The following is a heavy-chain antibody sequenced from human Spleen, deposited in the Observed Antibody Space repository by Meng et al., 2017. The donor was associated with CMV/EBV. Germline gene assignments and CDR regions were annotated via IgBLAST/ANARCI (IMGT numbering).Heavy chain of an antibody. CDR2: ISVSGGST. Sequence: CAASGFPFSSYAMCVVRQAPGKGLEWVSAISVSGGSTYYADSVKGRFTISRDNSKNTLYLQMNSLKAEDTAVYYCARDFSFLHYFDYWGQGTLVTVSS. D-gene: IGHD3-3*01. J-gene: IGHJ4*02. CDR1: GFPFSSYA. CDR3: ARDFSFLHYFDY. V-gene: IGHV3-23*01.